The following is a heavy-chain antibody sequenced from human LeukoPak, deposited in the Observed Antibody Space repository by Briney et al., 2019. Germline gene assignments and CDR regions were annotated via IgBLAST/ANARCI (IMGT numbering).Heavy chain of an antibody. D-gene: IGHD3-22*01. J-gene: IGHJ4*02. CDR2: ISSSGSTI. V-gene: IGHV3-48*03. CDR1: GFTFSSYE. Sequence: PGGSLRLSCAASGFTFSSYEMNWVRQAPGKGLEWVSYISSSGSTIYYADSMEGRFTISRDNSKNTLYLQMNSLRPEDTAVYYCARSAVDSSGSPLDYWGQGTLVTVSS. CDR3: ARSAVDSSGSPLDY.